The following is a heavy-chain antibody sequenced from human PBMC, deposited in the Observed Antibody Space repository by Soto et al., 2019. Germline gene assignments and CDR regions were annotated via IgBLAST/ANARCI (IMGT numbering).Heavy chain of an antibody. D-gene: IGHD4-17*01. CDR2: IIPIFGTA. CDR1: GGTFSSYA. CDR3: ATAHYGGNSYYYYGMDV. J-gene: IGHJ6*02. V-gene: IGHV1-69*01. Sequence: QVQLVQSGAEVKKPGSSVKVSCKASGGTFSSYAISWVRQAPGQGLEWMGGIIPIFGTANYAQKFQGRVTITADDSTSTAYMELSSLRSEDTAVYYCATAHYGGNSYYYYGMDVWGQGTTVTVSS.